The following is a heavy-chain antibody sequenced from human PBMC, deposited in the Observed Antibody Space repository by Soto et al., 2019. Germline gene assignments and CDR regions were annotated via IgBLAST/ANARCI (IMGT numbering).Heavy chain of an antibody. J-gene: IGHJ6*02. CDR1: GFTFSSYA. V-gene: IGHV3-23*01. D-gene: IGHD6-6*01. Sequence: GVSLRLSCAASGFTFSSYAMSWVRQAPGKGLEWVSAISGSGGSTYYADSVKGRFTISRDNAESSLVLQMNSLTVDDTAVYHCARVHLVRTSSYYCGMDVWGPGTTVTVSS. CDR2: ISGSGGST. CDR3: ARVHLVRTSSYYCGMDV.